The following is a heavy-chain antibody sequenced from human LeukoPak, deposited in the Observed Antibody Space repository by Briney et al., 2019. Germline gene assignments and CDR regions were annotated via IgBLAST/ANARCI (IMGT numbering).Heavy chain of an antibody. CDR2: FYETGKT. Sequence: GGSLRLSCAASGFTFATYAMSWVRQAPGKGLEWVSTFYETGKTDHADSVKGRFTISRDNSKNTLYLQMNSLRAEDTAVYYCAKDRRGFDYWGQGTLVTVSS. CDR1: GFTFATYA. J-gene: IGHJ4*02. D-gene: IGHD6-6*01. V-gene: IGHV3-66*03. CDR3: AKDRRGFDY.